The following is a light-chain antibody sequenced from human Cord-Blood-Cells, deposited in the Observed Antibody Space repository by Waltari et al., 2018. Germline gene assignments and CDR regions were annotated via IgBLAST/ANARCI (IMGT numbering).Light chain of an antibody. CDR3: CSYAGSVV. CDR1: SSDDGSYNL. Sequence: QSALTQPASVSGPPGQSTPISCTGTSSDDGSYNLVSWYQQHPGRAPNLMLYEVSKRPSGVSNRVSGSKSGDTACLTISGLQTEDEADYYCCSYAGSVVFGGGTELTVL. J-gene: IGLJ2*01. CDR2: EVS. V-gene: IGLV2-23*02.